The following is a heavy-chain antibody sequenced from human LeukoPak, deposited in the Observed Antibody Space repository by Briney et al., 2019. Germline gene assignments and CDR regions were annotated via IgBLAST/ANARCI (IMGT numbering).Heavy chain of an antibody. CDR2: IYTSGNT. J-gene: IGHJ4*02. D-gene: IGHD3-22*01. Sequence: SETLSLTCTVSGASISRSSYYWSWIRQPAGKGLEWIGRIYTSGNTNYNPSLKSRATISVDTSKNQFSLRLSSVTAADTAVYYCARVTGYMIEDYFDYWGQGTLVTVSS. CDR1: GASISRSSYY. CDR3: ARVTGYMIEDYFDY. V-gene: IGHV4-61*02.